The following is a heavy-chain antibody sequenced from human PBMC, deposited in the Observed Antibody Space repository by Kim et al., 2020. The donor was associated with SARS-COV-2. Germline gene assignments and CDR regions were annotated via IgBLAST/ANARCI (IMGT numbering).Heavy chain of an antibody. Sequence: YADSVKGRFTISRDNAKNTLYLQMNSLRAEDTAVYYCARDGSGWSYYFDYWGQGTLVTVSS. J-gene: IGHJ4*02. V-gene: IGHV3-74*01. CDR3: ARDGSGWSYYFDY. D-gene: IGHD6-19*01.